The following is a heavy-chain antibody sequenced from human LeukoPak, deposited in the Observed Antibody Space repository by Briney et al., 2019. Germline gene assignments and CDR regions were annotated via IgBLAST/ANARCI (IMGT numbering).Heavy chain of an antibody. CDR1: GFIFDDYG. CDR2: ISWNSASI. CDR3: TKVDGGSDLRSYFGD. Sequence: HPGRSLRLSCAAYGFIFDDYGMHWVRQPPGKGLEWVSGISWNSASIGYADSVKGRFTISRDNAKNLLYLQMHSLRPEDTALYYCTKVDGGSDLRSYFGDWGQGTLVTVSS. V-gene: IGHV3-9*01. D-gene: IGHD3-16*01. J-gene: IGHJ4*02.